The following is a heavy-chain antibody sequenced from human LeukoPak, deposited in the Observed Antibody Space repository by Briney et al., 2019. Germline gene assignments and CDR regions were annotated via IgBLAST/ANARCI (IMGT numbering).Heavy chain of an antibody. D-gene: IGHD3-10*01. CDR2: INHSGST. Sequence: SETLSLTCAVYGGSFSGYYWSRIRQPPGKGLEWIGEINHSGSTNYNPSLKSRVTISVDTSKNQFSLELRSVTAADTAVYYCARAYYSTSWFPHWGQGALVTVSS. J-gene: IGHJ5*02. V-gene: IGHV4-34*01. CDR1: GGSFSGYY. CDR3: ARAYYSTSWFPH.